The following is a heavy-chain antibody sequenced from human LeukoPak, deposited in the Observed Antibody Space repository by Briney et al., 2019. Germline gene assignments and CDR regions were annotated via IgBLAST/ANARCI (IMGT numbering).Heavy chain of an antibody. Sequence: PSETLSLTCTVSGGSISSNYWSWIRQPPGKGLEWIGYIYYSGSTNYNPSLKSRVTISVDTSKNQFSLKLSSVTAADTAVYYCARDHCSGGSCYSGTGWFDPWGQGTLVTVSS. V-gene: IGHV4-59*01. CDR3: ARDHCSGGSCYSGTGWFDP. CDR2: IYYSGST. CDR1: GGSISSNY. J-gene: IGHJ5*02. D-gene: IGHD2-15*01.